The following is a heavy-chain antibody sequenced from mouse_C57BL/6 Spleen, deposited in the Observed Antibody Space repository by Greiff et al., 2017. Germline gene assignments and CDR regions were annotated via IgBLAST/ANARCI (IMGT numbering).Heavy chain of an antibody. D-gene: IGHD1-1*01. CDR2: INPNYGTT. V-gene: IGHV1-39*01. CDR1: GYSFTDYN. J-gene: IGHJ4*01. Sequence: VQLQQSGPELVKPGDSVKISCKASGYSFTDYNMNWVKQSNGKSLEWIGVINPNYGTTSYNQKFKGKATLTVDQSSSTAYMQLNSLTSEDSAVYYCARHYGSSYNYAMDYWGQGTSVTVSS. CDR3: ARHYGSSYNYAMDY.